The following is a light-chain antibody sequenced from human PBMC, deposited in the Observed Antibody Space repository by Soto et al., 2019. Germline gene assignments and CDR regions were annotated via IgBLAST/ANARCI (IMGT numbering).Light chain of an antibody. Sequence: DIQMTQSPSTLSASVGDRVTITCRASQSISYWSAWNQQNPGKAPKLLIFKASSLESGVPSRFSGSGSGTEFTLTISSLQPDDVATYYCQQYNSYPRTFGQGTKVEIK. CDR3: QQYNSYPRT. CDR2: KAS. CDR1: QSISYW. V-gene: IGKV1-5*03. J-gene: IGKJ1*01.